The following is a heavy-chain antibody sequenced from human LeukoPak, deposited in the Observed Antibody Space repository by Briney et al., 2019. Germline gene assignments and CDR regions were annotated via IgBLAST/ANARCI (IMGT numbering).Heavy chain of an antibody. Sequence: RPGGSLRLSCAASGFTFDDYGMSWVRQAPGKGLEWVSGINWNGGSTGYADSVKGRFTISRDNAKNSLYLQMNSLGAEDTALYYCARDGGSATRYNYYYYYMDVWGKGTTVTVSS. D-gene: IGHD1-26*01. CDR2: INWNGGST. CDR1: GFTFDDYG. CDR3: ARDGGSATRYNYYYYYMDV. V-gene: IGHV3-20*04. J-gene: IGHJ6*03.